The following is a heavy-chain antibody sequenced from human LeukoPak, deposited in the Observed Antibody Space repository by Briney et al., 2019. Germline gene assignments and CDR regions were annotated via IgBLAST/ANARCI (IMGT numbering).Heavy chain of an antibody. CDR3: ARDFTWFVESHYPSSAFDI. J-gene: IGHJ3*02. CDR2: IYYSGST. CDR1: GGSISSYY. V-gene: IGHV4-59*01. D-gene: IGHD3-10*01. Sequence: SETLSLTCTVSGGSISSYYWSWIRQPPGKGLEWIGYIYYSGSTNYNPSLKSRVTISVDTSKNQFSLKLSSVTAADTAVYYCARDFTWFVESHYPSSAFDIWGQGTMVTVSS.